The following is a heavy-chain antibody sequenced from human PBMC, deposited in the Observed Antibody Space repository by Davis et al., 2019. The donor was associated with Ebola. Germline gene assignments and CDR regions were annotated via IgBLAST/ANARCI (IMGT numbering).Heavy chain of an antibody. Sequence: SVKVSCKASGFTFTSSAVQWVRQARGQRLEWIGWIVVGSGNTNYAQKFQERVTITRDMSTSTAYMELSSLRSEDTAVYYCARDLQQLVDDAFDIWGQGTMVTVSS. J-gene: IGHJ3*02. D-gene: IGHD6-13*01. CDR1: GFTFTSSA. CDR2: IVVGSGNT. V-gene: IGHV1-58*01. CDR3: ARDLQQLVDDAFDI.